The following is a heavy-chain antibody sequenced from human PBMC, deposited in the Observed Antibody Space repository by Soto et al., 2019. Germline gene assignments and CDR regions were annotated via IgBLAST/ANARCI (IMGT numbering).Heavy chain of an antibody. CDR2: INHSGST. V-gene: IGHV4-34*01. CDR1: GGSFSGYY. J-gene: IGHJ4*02. D-gene: IGHD2-8*02. Sequence: QVQLQQWGAGLLKPSETLSLTCAVYGGSFSGYYWTWIRQPPGTGLEWIGEINHSGSTNYNPSLKSRVTISVATSKNQVSLKLTSVTAADTAVYYCARDKITGIFDYWGQGTLVTVSS. CDR3: ARDKITGIFDY.